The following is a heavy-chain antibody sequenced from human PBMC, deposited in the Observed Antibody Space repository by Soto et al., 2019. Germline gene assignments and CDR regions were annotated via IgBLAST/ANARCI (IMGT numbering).Heavy chain of an antibody. V-gene: IGHV1-69*02. J-gene: IGHJ5*02. CDR1: GGTFSSYT. CDR3: ARAASQKSRSFDP. Sequence: QVQLVQSGAEVKKPGSSVKVSCKASGGTFSSYTISWVRQAPGQGLEWMGRIIPILGIANYAQKFQGSATITADKSTRTDRMARSSLRSEATAVYSCARAASQKSRSFDPWGQGTLVTVSS. CDR2: IIPILGIA. D-gene: IGHD2-2*01.